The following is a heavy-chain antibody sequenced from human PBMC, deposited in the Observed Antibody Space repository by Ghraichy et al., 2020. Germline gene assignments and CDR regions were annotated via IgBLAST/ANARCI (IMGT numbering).Heavy chain of an antibody. CDR1: GGSISGYF. Sequence: SETLSLTCSVSGGSISGYFWTWIRQPPGKGLEWIGYTLDSGYSNYNPSLQSRVAISVDTSRNQVSLKLRSVTAADTAVYYCARDRGPADSSMAARPEARAFEIWGPGTMVTVSP. D-gene: IGHD6-6*01. V-gene: IGHV4-59*01. CDR3: ARDRGPADSSMAARPEARAFEI. CDR2: TLDSGYS. J-gene: IGHJ3*02.